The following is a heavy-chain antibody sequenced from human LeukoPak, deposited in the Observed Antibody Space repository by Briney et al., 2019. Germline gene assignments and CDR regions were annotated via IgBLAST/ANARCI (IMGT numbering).Heavy chain of an antibody. CDR3: AKAKTIVGTFGFDY. Sequence: GASVKVSGKASGYTFTDYYMHWVRQAPGQGLEWVGRINPNSGGTNYARKFQGRVTMTRDTSISTAYMELTRLTSDDTAVYYCAKAKTIVGTFGFDYWGQGTLVTVSS. J-gene: IGHJ4*02. CDR2: INPNSGGT. CDR1: GYTFTDYY. V-gene: IGHV1-2*06. D-gene: IGHD2/OR15-2a*01.